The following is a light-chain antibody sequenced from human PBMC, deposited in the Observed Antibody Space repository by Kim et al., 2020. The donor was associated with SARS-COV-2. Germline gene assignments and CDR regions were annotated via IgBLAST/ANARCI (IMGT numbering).Light chain of an antibody. CDR1: KLGDKY. CDR3: QAWDSGTQNYV. CDR2: QDN. V-gene: IGLV3-1*01. Sequence: SYELTQPPSVSVSPGQTATIACSGYKLGDKYVSWYQQKPGQSPLVVIYQDNQRPSGIPERFSGSNSGNTATLTISGTQAMDEAGYCCQAWDSGTQNYVFGTGTKVTVL. J-gene: IGLJ1*01.